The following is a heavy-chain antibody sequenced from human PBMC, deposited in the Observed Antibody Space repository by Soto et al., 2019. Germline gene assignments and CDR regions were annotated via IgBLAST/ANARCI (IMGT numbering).Heavy chain of an antibody. CDR1: GFTFRNYA. CDR2: ITGSGVSA. D-gene: IGHD3-9*01. Sequence: PGGSXRLSCAASGFTFRNYAMIWVRQAPGKGLEWVSAITGSGVSAYYADSVKGRFTITRDNSNNTVYLQMNYLRAEDTAIYYCVKDTLPGYFSAWLETWGQGTLVTVSS. V-gene: IGHV3-23*01. J-gene: IGHJ4*02. CDR3: VKDTLPGYFSAWLET.